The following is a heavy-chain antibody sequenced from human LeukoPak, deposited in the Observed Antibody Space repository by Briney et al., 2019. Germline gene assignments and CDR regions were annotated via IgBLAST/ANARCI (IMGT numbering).Heavy chain of an antibody. V-gene: IGHV3-9*01. CDR2: ISWNSGSI. Sequence: PGGSLRLSCAASGFTFDDYAMHWVRQAPGKGLEWVSGISWNSGSIGYADSVKGRFTISRDNAKNSLYLQMNSLRAEDTALYYCAKDSSSWLSNAFDIWGQGTMVTVSS. D-gene: IGHD6-13*01. CDR3: AKDSSSWLSNAFDI. CDR1: GFTFDDYA. J-gene: IGHJ3*02.